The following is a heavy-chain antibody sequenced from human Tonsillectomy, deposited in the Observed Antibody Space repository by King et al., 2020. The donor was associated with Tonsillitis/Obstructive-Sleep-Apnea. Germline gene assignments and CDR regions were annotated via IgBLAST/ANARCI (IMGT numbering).Heavy chain of an antibody. D-gene: IGHD3-22*01. CDR3: ARDSRSHYYDTSGYYTFDY. CDR1: GYTFTTYG. Sequence: QLVQSGPEVKKPGASVKVSCQASGYTFTTYGISWVRQAPGQGLEWMGWISAYNGDTNYAQKLQGRVTMTTDTSTSTAYMEVRSLRSDDTAVYYCARDSRSHYYDTSGYYTFDYWGQGTLVTVSS. CDR2: ISAYNGDT. V-gene: IGHV1-18*01. J-gene: IGHJ4*02.